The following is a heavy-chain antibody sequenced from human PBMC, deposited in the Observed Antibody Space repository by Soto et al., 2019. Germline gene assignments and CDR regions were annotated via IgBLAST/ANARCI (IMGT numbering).Heavy chain of an antibody. D-gene: IGHD3-22*01. J-gene: IGHJ4*02. CDR3: TSFDSNGYYPQKHY. CDR2: IIPILGTA. V-gene: IGHV1-69*01. Sequence: QVILAQSGAEVKKPGSSVKVSCKGSGGSFSSFSINWVRQAPGQRFEWMGGIIPILGTANFTQKFQDRVTFTADVSTATAYMTLSSLTSEYTAFYYCTSFDSNGYYPQKHYWGPGTEVTVSS. CDR1: GGSFSSFS.